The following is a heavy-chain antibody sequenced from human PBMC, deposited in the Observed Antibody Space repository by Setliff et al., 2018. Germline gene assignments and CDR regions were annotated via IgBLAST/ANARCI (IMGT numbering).Heavy chain of an antibody. CDR2: INHSGRT. CDR1: GGSISSSNW. Sequence: SETLSLTCAVPGGSISSSNWWSWVRQPPGKGLEWIGEINHSGRTNYNPSLKSRVTIAVDTSKNRFSLKLRSVTAADTAVYYCARGKIRITMIVVPTGGAFDIWGQGTMVTVSS. CDR3: ARGKIRITMIVVPTGGAFDI. V-gene: IGHV4-4*02. J-gene: IGHJ3*02. D-gene: IGHD3-22*01.